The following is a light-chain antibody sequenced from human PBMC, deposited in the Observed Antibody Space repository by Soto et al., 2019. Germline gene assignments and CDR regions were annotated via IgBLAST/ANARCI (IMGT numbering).Light chain of an antibody. CDR3: ATWDDTLDGPV. J-gene: IGLJ2*01. CDR2: SDN. Sequence: QSVLTQPPSVSGTSGQRVTISCSGSSSNIGRNTVSWYQQFPGTAPRLLMYSDNQGSSGVPDRFSGSKSGTSASLAISGLQSEDEADYYCATWDDTLDGPVFGGGTKLTVL. CDR1: SSNIGRNT. V-gene: IGLV1-44*01.